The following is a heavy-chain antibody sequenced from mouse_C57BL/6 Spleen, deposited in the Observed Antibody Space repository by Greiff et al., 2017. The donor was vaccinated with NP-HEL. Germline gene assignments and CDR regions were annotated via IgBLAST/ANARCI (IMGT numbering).Heavy chain of an antibody. Sequence: VQLQQPGAELVKPGASVKLSCKASGYTFTSYWMHWVKQRPGQGLEWIGMIHPNSGSTNYNEKFKSKATLTVDKSSSTAYMQLSSLTSEDSAVYYCARSQTAQAGVDYWGQGTTLTVSS. V-gene: IGHV1-64*01. D-gene: IGHD3-2*02. CDR2: IHPNSGST. J-gene: IGHJ2*01. CDR1: GYTFTSYW. CDR3: ARSQTAQAGVDY.